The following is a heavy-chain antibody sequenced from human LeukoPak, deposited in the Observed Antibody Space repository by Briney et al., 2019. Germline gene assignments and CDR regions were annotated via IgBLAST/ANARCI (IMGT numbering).Heavy chain of an antibody. Sequence: PGGSLRLSCAASGFTFSIYAMSWVRQAPGRGLECVSAISGSGGSTYYADSVKGRFTISRDNSKNTLYLQMNSLRAEDTAVYYCATLYGDREVWGQGTLVTVSS. D-gene: IGHD4-17*01. V-gene: IGHV3-23*01. J-gene: IGHJ4*02. CDR1: GFTFSIYA. CDR3: ATLYGDREV. CDR2: ISGSGGST.